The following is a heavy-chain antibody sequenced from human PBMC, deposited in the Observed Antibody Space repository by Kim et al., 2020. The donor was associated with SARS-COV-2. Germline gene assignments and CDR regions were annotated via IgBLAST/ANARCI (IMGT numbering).Heavy chain of an antibody. J-gene: IGHJ4*02. D-gene: IGHD4-17*01. V-gene: IGHV3-64D*06. CDR1: GFTFSSYA. CDR3: VKDLDGDYPETDY. Sequence: GGSLRLSCSASGFTFSSYAMHWVLQAPGKGLEYVSAISSNGGSTYYADSVKGRFTISRDNSKNTLYLQMSSLRAEDTAVYYCVKDLDGDYPETDYWGQGTLVTVSS. CDR2: ISSNGGST.